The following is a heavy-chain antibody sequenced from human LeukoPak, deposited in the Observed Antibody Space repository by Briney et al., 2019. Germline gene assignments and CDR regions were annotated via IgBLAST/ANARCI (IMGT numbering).Heavy chain of an antibody. CDR3: ARGGYCSGGDCSLGAFDI. CDR1: GGSISSYS. Sequence: SETLSLTCTVSGGSISSYSWSWIRQPPGKGLEWIGYISHSGSTSYNPSLKSRVTISVDRSKDQFSLQLTSVTAADTAVYYCARGGYCSGGDCSLGAFDIWGQGAMVTVSS. CDR2: ISHSGST. V-gene: IGHV4-30-2*01. D-gene: IGHD2-15*01. J-gene: IGHJ3*02.